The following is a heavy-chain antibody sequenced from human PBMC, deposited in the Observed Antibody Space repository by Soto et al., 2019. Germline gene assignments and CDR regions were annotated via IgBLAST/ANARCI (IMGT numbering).Heavy chain of an antibody. D-gene: IGHD2-15*01. CDR1: GFSFSSYA. J-gene: IGHJ6*02. V-gene: IGHV3-30-3*01. CDR2: IAYDGTKK. Sequence: QVQLVESGGGVVQPGRTLRLSCAASGFSFSSYAMHWVRQAPGKGLEWVAVIAYDGTKKYYEDSVKGRFTISRDNSNTLYLQMNSLRGEDTAVYCCARERVEYGDYQFYGMDVWGQGTTVTVSS. CDR3: ARERVEYGDYQFYGMDV.